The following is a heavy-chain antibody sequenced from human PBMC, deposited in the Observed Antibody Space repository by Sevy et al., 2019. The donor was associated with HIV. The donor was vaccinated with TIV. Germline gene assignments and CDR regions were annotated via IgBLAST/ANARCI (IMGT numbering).Heavy chain of an antibody. Sequence: GGSLRLSCAASGFTFSNAWMSWVRQAPGKGLEWVGRIKSKTDGGTTDYAAPVKGRFTISRDDSKNTLFLQMNSLKTEDTAVYYCITRGYSYRNLSGKAMDVWGQGTTVTVSS. CDR2: IKSKTDGGTT. CDR1: GFTFSNAW. D-gene: IGHD5-18*01. V-gene: IGHV3-15*01. CDR3: ITRGYSYRNLSGKAMDV. J-gene: IGHJ6*02.